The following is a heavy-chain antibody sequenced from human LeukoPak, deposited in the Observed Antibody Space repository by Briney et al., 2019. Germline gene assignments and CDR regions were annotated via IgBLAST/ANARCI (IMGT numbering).Heavy chain of an antibody. V-gene: IGHV1-8*03. J-gene: IGHJ4*02. CDR1: VYTFTSYD. CDR3: ARVGVTIFGVALDY. D-gene: IGHD3-3*01. CDR2: MNANSSDT. Sequence: ASVNVSCKASVYTFTSYDINSVRQATGHGLEWMVWMNANSSDTGYAQNFHCRVTIPNTTSLRTAYIHLSSLMFEDTAVYYCARVGVTIFGVALDYWGQGTLVTVSS.